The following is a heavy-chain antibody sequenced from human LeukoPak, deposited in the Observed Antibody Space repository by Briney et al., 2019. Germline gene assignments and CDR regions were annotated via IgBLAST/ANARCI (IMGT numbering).Heavy chain of an antibody. J-gene: IGHJ4*02. Sequence: SETLSLTCTVSGGSISSHYWSWIRQPPGEGLEWIGYIYYSGSTNYNPSLKSRVTISVDTSKNQLSLKLSSVTAADTAVYYCGREYCSSTSCYLDYWGQGTLVTVSS. D-gene: IGHD2-2*01. CDR1: GGSISSHY. V-gene: IGHV4-59*11. CDR2: IYYSGST. CDR3: GREYCSSTSCYLDY.